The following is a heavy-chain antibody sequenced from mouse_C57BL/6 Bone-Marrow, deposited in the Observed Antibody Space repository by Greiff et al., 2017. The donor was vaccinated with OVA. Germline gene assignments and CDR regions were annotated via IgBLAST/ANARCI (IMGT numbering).Heavy chain of an antibody. D-gene: IGHD2-4*01. Sequence: VQLKQSGAELVRPGTSVKMSCKASGYTFTNYWIGWAKQRPGHGLEWIGDIYPGGGYTNYNEKFKGKATLTADKSSSTAYMQFSSLTSEDSAIYYCARGGLRYYYAMDYWGQGTSVTVSS. J-gene: IGHJ4*01. V-gene: IGHV1-63*01. CDR2: IYPGGGYT. CDR3: ARGGLRYYYAMDY. CDR1: GYTFTNYW.